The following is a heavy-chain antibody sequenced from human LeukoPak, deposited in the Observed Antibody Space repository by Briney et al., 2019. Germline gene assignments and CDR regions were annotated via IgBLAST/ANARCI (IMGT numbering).Heavy chain of an antibody. V-gene: IGHV4-59*01. CDR3: ARGGYYYDSTSYYSLDY. J-gene: IGHJ4*02. D-gene: IGHD3-22*01. Sequence: SETLSLTCTVSGGSISSYYWSWIRQPPGKGLEWIGYIYYSGSTNYNPSLKSRVTISVDTSKNQFSLKLSSVTAADTAVYYCARGGYYYDSTSYYSLDYWGQGTLVTVSS. CDR1: GGSISSYY. CDR2: IYYSGST.